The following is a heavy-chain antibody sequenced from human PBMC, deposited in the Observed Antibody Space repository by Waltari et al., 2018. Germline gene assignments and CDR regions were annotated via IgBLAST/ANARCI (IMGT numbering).Heavy chain of an antibody. CDR1: GGTFSRYA. Sequence: QVQLVQSGAAVKKPGSSVKVSCKASGGTFSRYAISWVRQAPGQGLGWMGGIIPIIGKANYAQKFQVKVTITADESTSKAYMELSSLRSEDTAVYYCAGSIAVAGTLGAFDIWGQGTMVTVSS. J-gene: IGHJ3*02. V-gene: IGHV1-69*01. CDR2: IIPIIGKA. D-gene: IGHD6-19*01. CDR3: AGSIAVAGTLGAFDI.